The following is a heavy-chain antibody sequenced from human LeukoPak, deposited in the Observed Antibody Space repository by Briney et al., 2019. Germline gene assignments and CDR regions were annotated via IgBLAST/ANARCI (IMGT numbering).Heavy chain of an antibody. Sequence: GGSLRLSCAASGFTFDDYGMSWVRQAPGKGLEWVSGINWNGGSTGYADSVKGRFTISRDNAKNSLYLQMNSQRAEDTALYHCARVMSSGPFYYGMDVWGQGTTVTVSS. CDR1: GFTFDDYG. CDR2: INWNGGST. V-gene: IGHV3-20*01. D-gene: IGHD6-19*01. J-gene: IGHJ6*02. CDR3: ARVMSSGPFYYGMDV.